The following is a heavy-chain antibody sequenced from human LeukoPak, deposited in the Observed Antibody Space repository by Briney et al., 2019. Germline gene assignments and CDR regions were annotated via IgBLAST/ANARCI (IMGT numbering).Heavy chain of an antibody. Sequence: SETLSLTCTVSGGSISSGGYYWSWLRQPPGKGLEWIGYIYHSGSTYYNPSLKSRVTISVDRSKNQFSLKLSSVTAADTAVYYCARVMRIVVVPAAFDAFDIWGQGTMVTVSS. D-gene: IGHD2-2*01. CDR1: GGSISSGGYY. CDR3: ARVMRIVVVPAAFDAFDI. J-gene: IGHJ3*02. CDR2: IYHSGST. V-gene: IGHV4-30-2*01.